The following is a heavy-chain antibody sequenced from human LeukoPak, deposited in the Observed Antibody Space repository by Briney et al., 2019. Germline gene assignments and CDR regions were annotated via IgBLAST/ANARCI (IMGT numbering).Heavy chain of an antibody. D-gene: IGHD2-2*02. CDR3: ARAFSHIVVVPAAIGVQSLGVHFDY. V-gene: IGHV3-20*04. CDR1: GFTFDDYG. Sequence: PGGTLRLSCAASGFTFDDYGMSWVRQAPGKGLEWVSGINWNGGSTGYADSVKGRFTISRDNAKNSLYLQMNSLRAEDTAVYYCARAFSHIVVVPAAIGVQSLGVHFDYWGQGTLVTVSS. CDR2: INWNGGST. J-gene: IGHJ4*02.